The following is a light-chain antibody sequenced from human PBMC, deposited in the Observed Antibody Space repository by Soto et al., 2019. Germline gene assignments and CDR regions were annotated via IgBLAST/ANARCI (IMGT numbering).Light chain of an antibody. CDR3: QSWGAGYRV. J-gene: IGLJ3*02. CDR2: VNRDGSH. V-gene: IGLV4-69*01. CDR1: SEYSHYA. Sequence: QAVVTQSPSASASLGASIKLTCTLNSEYSHYAIAWHQQYPGRGPRFLMKVNRDGSHNKGDGIPDRFSGSRSGAECYLTISSLQSEDEADYYCQSWGAGYRVFGRGTKLTVL.